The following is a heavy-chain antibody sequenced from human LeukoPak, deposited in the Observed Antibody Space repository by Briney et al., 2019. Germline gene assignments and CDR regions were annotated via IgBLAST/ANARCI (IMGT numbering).Heavy chain of an antibody. CDR1: GGSFSGYY. D-gene: IGHD3-3*01. J-gene: IGHJ4*02. CDR3: ARLRTYYDFWSGYRFRDY. CDR2: INHSGST. Sequence: SETLSLTCAVYGGSFSGYYWSWIRQPPGKGLEWIGEINHSGSTNYNPSLKSRVTISVDTSKNQFSLKLSSVTAADTAVYYCARLRTYYDFWSGYRFRDYWGQGTLVTVSS. V-gene: IGHV4-34*01.